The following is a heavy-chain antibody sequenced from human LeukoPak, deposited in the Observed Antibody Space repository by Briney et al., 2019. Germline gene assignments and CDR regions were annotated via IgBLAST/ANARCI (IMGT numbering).Heavy chain of an antibody. J-gene: IGHJ4*02. D-gene: IGHD1-14*01. V-gene: IGHV4-34*01. Sequence: PSETLSLTCAVYGESLSGYYWSWIRQSPAKGLEWIGEVSQSGHTNYNPSLVSRVTISVDTSKSQFSLKVTSVTAADTAVYYCARTNPFDNWGQGTLVTVSS. CDR1: GESLSGYY. CDR3: ARTNPFDN. CDR2: VSQSGHT.